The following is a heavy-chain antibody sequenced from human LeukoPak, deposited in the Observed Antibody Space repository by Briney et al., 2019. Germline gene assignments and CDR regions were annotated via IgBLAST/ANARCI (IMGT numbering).Heavy chain of an antibody. CDR3: AKDRSCINDECHGDFYY. D-gene: IGHD2-8*01. CDR2: ISGSGGST. CDR1: GFIFSSYA. J-gene: IGHJ4*02. Sequence: PGGSLRHSCAASGFIFSSYAMSRVRQAPGKGLEWVSTISGSGGSTYYADSVKGRFTISRDNSKNTVCLQMNSLRAEDTAVYYCAKDRSCINDECHGDFYYSGQGTLVTVSS. V-gene: IGHV3-23*01.